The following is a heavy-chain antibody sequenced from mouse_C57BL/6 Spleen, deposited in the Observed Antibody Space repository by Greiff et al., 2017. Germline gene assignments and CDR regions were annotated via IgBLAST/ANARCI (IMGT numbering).Heavy chain of an antibody. CDR2: IYPGDGDT. CDR3: TRDGYYVAY. Sequence: QVQLKQSGPELVKPGASVKISCKASGFAFSSSWMHWVKQRPGTGLEWIGRIYPGDGDTNYNGKFKGKATLTADKASSTAYMQLSSLTSEDTAVYFCTRDGYYVAYWGQGTLVTVSA. CDR1: GFAFSSSW. D-gene: IGHD2-3*01. J-gene: IGHJ3*01. V-gene: IGHV1-82*01.